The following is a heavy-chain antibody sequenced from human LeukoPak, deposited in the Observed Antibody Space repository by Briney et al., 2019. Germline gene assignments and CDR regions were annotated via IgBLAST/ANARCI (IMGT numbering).Heavy chain of an antibody. CDR1: GYTFTGYY. J-gene: IGHJ6*02. Sequence: ASVKVSCKASGYTFTGYYMHWVRQAPGQGLEWMGWINPNSGGTNYAQKFQGWVTVTRDTSISTAYMELSRLRSDDTAVYYCARETYDFWSGYYYYYGMDVWGQGTTVTVSS. D-gene: IGHD3-3*01. CDR3: ARETYDFWSGYYYYYGMDV. CDR2: INPNSGGT. V-gene: IGHV1-2*04.